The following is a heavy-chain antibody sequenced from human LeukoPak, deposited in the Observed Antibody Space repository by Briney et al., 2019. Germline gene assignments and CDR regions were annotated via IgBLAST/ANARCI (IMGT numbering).Heavy chain of an antibody. J-gene: IGHJ4*02. Sequence: GGSLRLSCAASGFTFSSYAMSWVRQAPGKGLEWVSTISGSGGVTYYPDSVRGRFTISRDNSKNTLHLQMDSLRAEDTAIYYCAKWPEGVTPKFHYWGQGTLLSVSS. CDR2: ISGSGGVT. CDR1: GFTFSSYA. CDR3: AKWPEGVTPKFHY. V-gene: IGHV3-23*01. D-gene: IGHD3-10*01.